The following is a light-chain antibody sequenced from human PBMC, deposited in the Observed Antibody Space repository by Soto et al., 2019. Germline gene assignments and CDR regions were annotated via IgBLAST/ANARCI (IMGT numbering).Light chain of an antibody. J-gene: IGKJ1*01. CDR3: QQSYDMPWT. CDR1: QSISTY. V-gene: IGKV1-39*01. CDR2: AAY. Sequence: DIQMTQSPSSLSASVGDTVTITCRASQSISTYLTWYQQKPGKAPKLHIYAAYTLQSGVPSRFSGSGSGTDFTLTISSLQPEDFAAYYCQQSYDMPWTFGQGTKVEIK.